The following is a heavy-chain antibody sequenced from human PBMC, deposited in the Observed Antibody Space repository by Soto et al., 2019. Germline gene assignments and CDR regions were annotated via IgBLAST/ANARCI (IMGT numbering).Heavy chain of an antibody. CDR2: ISGSGGST. CDR3: ANALASIYDSSGYYAFLY. CDR1: GFTFSIYA. V-gene: IGHV3-23*01. Sequence: PGGSLILSCAASGFTFSIYAMSWVRQAPGKGLEWVSAISGSGGSTYYADSVKGRFTISRDNSKNMVYLQMNSLRAEDTAVYYCANALASIYDSSGYYAFLYWGQGTLVTVSS. J-gene: IGHJ4*02. D-gene: IGHD3-22*01.